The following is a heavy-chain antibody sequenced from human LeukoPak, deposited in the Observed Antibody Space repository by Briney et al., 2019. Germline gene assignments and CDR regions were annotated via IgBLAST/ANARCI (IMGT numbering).Heavy chain of an antibody. D-gene: IGHD6-6*01. V-gene: IGHV3-21*06. CDR2: ISSSSSYI. Sequence: GGSLRLSCAASGFTFSSYSMNWVRQAPGKGLEWVSSISSSSSYIYYADSVKGRFTISRDNAKNSLFLQMNSLRAEDTAIYYCARVDSSAFDYWGQGTLVTVSS. CDR3: ARVDSSAFDY. J-gene: IGHJ4*02. CDR1: GFTFSSYS.